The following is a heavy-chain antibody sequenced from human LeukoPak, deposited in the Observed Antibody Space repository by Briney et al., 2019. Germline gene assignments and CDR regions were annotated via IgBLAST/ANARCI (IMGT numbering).Heavy chain of an antibody. V-gene: IGHV1-2*02. Sequence: ASVKVSCKASGYTLTGYYIHWVRQAPGQGLEWMGWINPNSGGTNYAQKFQGRVTMTRDTSISTAYMDLSRLRSDDTGLYYCARGRPWELGYSYYYMDVWGKGTTITVSS. CDR1: GYTLTGYY. CDR3: ARGRPWELGYSYYYMDV. CDR2: INPNSGGT. J-gene: IGHJ6*03. D-gene: IGHD1-26*01.